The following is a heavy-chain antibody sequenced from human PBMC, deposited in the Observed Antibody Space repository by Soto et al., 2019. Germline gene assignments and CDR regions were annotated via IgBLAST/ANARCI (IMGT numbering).Heavy chain of an antibody. CDR1: GYTFTGYY. J-gene: IGHJ6*02. CDR2: ISAYNGNT. Sequence: ASVKVSCKASGYTFTGYYMHWVRQAPGQGLEWMGWISAYNGNTNYAQKLQGRVTMTTDTSTSTAYMELRSLRSDDTAVYYCAIHYGMDVWGQGTTVTVSS. V-gene: IGHV1-18*04. CDR3: AIHYGMDV.